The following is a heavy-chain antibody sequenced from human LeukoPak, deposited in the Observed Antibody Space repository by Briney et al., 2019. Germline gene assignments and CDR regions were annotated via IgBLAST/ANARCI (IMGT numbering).Heavy chain of an antibody. Sequence: GGSLRLSCAASGFTFSNYGMHWVRQAPGKGLEWVAFVRYDESTKFYADSVKGRFTISRDNSKTTLYLQMNSLRAEDTAVYYCARDRSRRWERLGSAAFDIWGPGTTFTVSP. CDR1: GFTFSNYG. D-gene: IGHD3-16*01. CDR3: ARDRSRRWERLGSAAFDI. J-gene: IGHJ3*02. V-gene: IGHV3-30*02. CDR2: VRYDESTK.